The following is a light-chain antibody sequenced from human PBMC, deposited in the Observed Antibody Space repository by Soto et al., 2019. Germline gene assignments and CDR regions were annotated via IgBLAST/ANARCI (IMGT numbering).Light chain of an antibody. J-gene: IGKJ1*01. CDR1: QSVSSNY. CDR3: QQYVTSPWA. Sequence: EIVLTKSPCTLSLPPRQRATLSCRASQSVSSNYLAWYQQKPGQAPRLLIYDASNRATGIPSRFSGSGSGTDFTLTISRLEPEDFAVYYCQQYVTSPWAFGQGTKVDIK. V-gene: IGKV3-20*01. CDR2: DAS.